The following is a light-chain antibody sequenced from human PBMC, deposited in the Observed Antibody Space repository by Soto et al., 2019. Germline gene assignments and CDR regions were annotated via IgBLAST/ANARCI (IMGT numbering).Light chain of an antibody. V-gene: IGKV1-5*01. J-gene: IGKJ2*01. CDR1: QTISSS. CDR2: DAT. CDR3: QQHNDYTAVT. Sequence: DIQMTQSPSTLSASVGDRVTITCRASQTISSSLAWYQHKPGKAPKLLIFDATTLQTGVPSRFSGSGFGTEFTLTITGLQPDDFATYYCQQHNDYTAVTFGQGTKLEIQ.